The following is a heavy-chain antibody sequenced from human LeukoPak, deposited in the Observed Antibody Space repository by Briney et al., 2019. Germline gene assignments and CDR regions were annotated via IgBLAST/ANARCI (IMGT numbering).Heavy chain of an antibody. D-gene: IGHD3-22*01. CDR1: GGSISSYY. CDR2: IYYRGST. V-gene: IGHV4-59*01. Sequence: PSETLSLTCTVSGGSISSYYWGWIRQPPGLGLMGIGYIYYRGSTNDNPSLKSRVTISVDTSKNQCSLKLSSVTAADAAVYYCARIRRYYYDQTGRGHFDYWGQGTLVTVSS. CDR3: ARIRRYYYDQTGRGHFDY. J-gene: IGHJ4*02.